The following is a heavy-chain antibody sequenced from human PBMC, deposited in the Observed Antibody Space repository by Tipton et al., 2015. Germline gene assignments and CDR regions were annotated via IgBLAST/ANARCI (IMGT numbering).Heavy chain of an antibody. V-gene: IGHV1-8*01. J-gene: IGHJ4*02. CDR3: ATEPPMVRGVIIYPGG. CDR2: MNPSSGNT. Sequence: QLVQSGPEVKKPGASVKVSCKASGYTFSSYDINWVRQATGQGLEGMGWMNPSSGNTGYAQKFQGRISMTRNTSISTAYMELSSLRSEDTAVYYCATEPPMVRGVIIYPGGWGQGTLVTVSS. CDR1: GYTFSSYD. D-gene: IGHD3-10*01.